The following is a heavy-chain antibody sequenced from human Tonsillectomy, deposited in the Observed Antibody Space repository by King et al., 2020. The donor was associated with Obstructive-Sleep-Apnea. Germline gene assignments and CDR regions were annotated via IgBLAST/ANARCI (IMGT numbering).Heavy chain of an antibody. CDR1: GGSISSYY. V-gene: IGHV4-59*08. CDR3: ARSTYYYYGMDV. CDR2: IYYSGST. J-gene: IGHJ6*02. Sequence: LQLQESGPGLVKPSETLSLTCTVSGGSISSYYWSWIRQPPGKGLEWIGYIYYSGSTNYNPSLKGRVTISVDTSKNQFSLKLSSLTAADTAVYYCARSTYYYYGMDVWGQGTTVTVSS.